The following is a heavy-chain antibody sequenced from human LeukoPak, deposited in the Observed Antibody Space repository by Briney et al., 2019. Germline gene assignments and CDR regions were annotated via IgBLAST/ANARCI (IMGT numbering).Heavy chain of an antibody. Sequence: PGGSLRLSCAASGFTFSSYWMSWVRQAPGKGLEWVANIKQDGSEKYYVDSVKGRFTISRDNAKNSLYLQMNSLRAEDTAVYYCARSIYGGNPPFDHWGQGTLVTVSS. J-gene: IGHJ4*02. CDR1: GFTFSSYW. V-gene: IGHV3-7*01. CDR2: IKQDGSEK. D-gene: IGHD4-23*01. CDR3: ARSIYGGNPPFDH.